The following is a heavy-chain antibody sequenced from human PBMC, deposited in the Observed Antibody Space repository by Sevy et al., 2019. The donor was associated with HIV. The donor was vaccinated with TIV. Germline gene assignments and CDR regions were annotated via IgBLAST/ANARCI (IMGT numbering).Heavy chain of an antibody. V-gene: IGHV3-7*01. Sequence: GGCLRLCCVVSGFTFSDSWMTDSWMTWVRQARGKGLDRIAFINEEGSRLGYVDSVSGRFTISRENTKNSLYLQMNRLRAEDTAVYFCARDRAYSALDYWGQGTLVTVSS. D-gene: IGHD5-18*01. CDR1: GFTFSDSWMTDSW. CDR2: INEEGSRL. J-gene: IGHJ4*02. CDR3: ARDRAYSALDY.